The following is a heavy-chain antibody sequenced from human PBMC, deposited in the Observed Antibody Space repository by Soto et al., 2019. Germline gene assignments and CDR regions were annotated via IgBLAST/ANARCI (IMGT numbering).Heavy chain of an antibody. D-gene: IGHD5-12*01. CDR3: AVEIVGTGSY. CDR2: SRNEVHKYPP. V-gene: IGHV3-72*01. CDR1: GFTFRDHD. J-gene: IGHJ4*02. Sequence: EVQVVESGGGLVQPGGSLRLSCAASGFTFRDHDIDWVRQAPGKGLEWVGRSRNEVHKYPPEYAASVKGRFFFSRDDSKHSLYLQMNNLKTEDAGVYFCAVEIVGTGSYWGQGTLVTGSS.